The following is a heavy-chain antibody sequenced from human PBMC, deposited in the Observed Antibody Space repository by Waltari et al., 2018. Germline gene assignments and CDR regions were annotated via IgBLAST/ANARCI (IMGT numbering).Heavy chain of an antibody. CDR3: ARAVDTAMVTYYFDY. CDR2: IYYSGST. CDR1: GGSISSHY. Sequence: QVQLQELGPGLVKPSETLSLTCTVSGGSISSHYWSWIRQPPGKGLEWIGYIYYSGSTNYNPSLKSRVTISVDTSKNQFSLKLSSVTAADTAVYYCARAVDTAMVTYYFDYWGQGTLVTVSS. V-gene: IGHV4-59*11. J-gene: IGHJ4*02. D-gene: IGHD5-18*01.